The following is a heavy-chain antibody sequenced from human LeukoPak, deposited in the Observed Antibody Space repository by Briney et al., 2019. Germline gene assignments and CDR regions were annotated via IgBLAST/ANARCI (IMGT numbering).Heavy chain of an antibody. CDR1: GYTFTGYY. CDR3: ARDLTAPAAPGSFDY. Sequence: ASVKVSCKASGYTFTGYYMHWVRQAPGQGLEWMGWINPNSGGTNYAQKFQGWVTMTRDTSISTAYMELSRLRSDDTAVYYCARDLTAPAAPGSFDYWGQGTLVTVSS. J-gene: IGHJ4*02. V-gene: IGHV1-2*04. CDR2: INPNSGGT. D-gene: IGHD2-2*01.